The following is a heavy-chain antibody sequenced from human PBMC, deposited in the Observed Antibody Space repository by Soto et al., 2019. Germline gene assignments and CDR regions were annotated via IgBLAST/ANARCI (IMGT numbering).Heavy chain of an antibody. CDR2: IYSVGST. D-gene: IGHD5-12*01. V-gene: IGHV3-66*01. Sequence: EVQLVASGGGLVQPGGSLRLSCAASGFSVGDNYMKWVRQAPGKGLEWVSLIYSVGSTFYADSVKGRFTISRDNSKNTLFLQMNNLRVDDTAVYYCARDRGYRWGQGTMVTVSA. CDR1: GFSVGDNY. J-gene: IGHJ3*01. CDR3: ARDRGYR.